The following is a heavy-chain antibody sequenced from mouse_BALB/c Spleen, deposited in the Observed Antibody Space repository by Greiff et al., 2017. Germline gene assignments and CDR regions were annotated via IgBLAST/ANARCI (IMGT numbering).Heavy chain of an antibody. CDR1: GDSITSGY. V-gene: IGHV3-8*02. CDR2: ISYSGST. D-gene: IGHD2-14*01. CDR3: ARFRGYDYAMDY. J-gene: IGHJ4*01. Sequence: EVKVKESGPSLVKPSQTLSLTCSVTGDSITSGYWNWIRKFPGNKLEYMGYISYSGSTYYNPSLKSRISITRDTSKNQYYLQLNSVTTEDTATYYCARFRGYDYAMDYWGQGTSVTVSS.